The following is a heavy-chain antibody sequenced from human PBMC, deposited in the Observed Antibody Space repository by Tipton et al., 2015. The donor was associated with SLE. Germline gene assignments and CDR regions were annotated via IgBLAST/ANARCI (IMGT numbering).Heavy chain of an antibody. J-gene: IGHJ6*02. CDR1: GGSISSYY. CDR3: ARGPYDFWSGSDMDV. Sequence: LSLTCTVSGGSISSYYWSWIRQHPGKGLEWIGRIYTSGSTNYNPSLKSRVTISVDTSKNQFSLKLSSVTAADTAVYYCARGPYDFWSGSDMDVWGQGTTVTVSS. V-gene: IGHV4-4*07. D-gene: IGHD3-3*01. CDR2: IYTSGST.